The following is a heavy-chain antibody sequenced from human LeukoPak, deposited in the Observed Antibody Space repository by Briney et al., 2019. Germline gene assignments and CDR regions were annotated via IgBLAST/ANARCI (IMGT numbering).Heavy chain of an antibody. CDR2: ISYDGSNK. Sequence: GGSLRLSCVASGFTFSSCGMHWVRQAPGKGLEWVAVISYDGSNKYYADSVKGRFTISGDNSKNTLYLQMNSLRAEDTAVYYCAKGGDIVVVVAATIFDYWGQGTLVTVSS. CDR1: GFTFSSCG. V-gene: IGHV3-30*18. CDR3: AKGGDIVVVVAATIFDY. J-gene: IGHJ4*02. D-gene: IGHD2-15*01.